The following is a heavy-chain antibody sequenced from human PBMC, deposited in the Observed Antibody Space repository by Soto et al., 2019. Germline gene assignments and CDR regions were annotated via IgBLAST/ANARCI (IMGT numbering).Heavy chain of an antibody. Sequence: QVQLVESGGGLVKPGGSLRLSCAASGFTFSDYYISWIRQAPGKGLEWVSYISSSSSYTNYADSVKGRFTISRDNAKNSLYLQMNSLRAEDTAVYYGARGVFTGGYAFDIWRQGTMVTVSS. CDR1: GFTFSDYY. J-gene: IGHJ3*02. V-gene: IGHV3-11*06. CDR3: ARGVFTGGYAFDI. CDR2: ISSSSSYT.